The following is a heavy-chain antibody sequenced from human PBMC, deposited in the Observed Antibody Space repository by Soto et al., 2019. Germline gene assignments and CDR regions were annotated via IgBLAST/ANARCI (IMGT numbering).Heavy chain of an antibody. V-gene: IGHV4-34*01. CDR3: TRDFYESSGYCDY. Sequence: PSETLSLTCAAYGGSFNNHFWSWIRQPPGKGLEWIGEINHSGSTNYNPSLKSRVTISVDTSKSQFSLNLSSVTAADTAVYYCTRDFYESSGYCDYWGQGTLVTVSS. CDR2: INHSGST. CDR1: GGSFNNHF. D-gene: IGHD3-22*01. J-gene: IGHJ4*02.